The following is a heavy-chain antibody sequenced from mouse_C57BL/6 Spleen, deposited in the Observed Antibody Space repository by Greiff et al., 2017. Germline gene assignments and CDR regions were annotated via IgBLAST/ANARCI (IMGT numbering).Heavy chain of an antibody. Sequence: EVQLQQSGPVLVKPGASVKMSCKASGYTFTDYYMNWVKQSHGKSLEWIGVINPYNGGTSYNQKFKGKATLTVDKSSSTAYMELNSLTSEDSAVYYCARDYYDSRYWGQGTTLTVSS. CDR2: INPYNGGT. D-gene: IGHD1-1*01. V-gene: IGHV1-19*01. CDR1: GYTFTDYY. CDR3: ARDYYDSRY. J-gene: IGHJ2*01.